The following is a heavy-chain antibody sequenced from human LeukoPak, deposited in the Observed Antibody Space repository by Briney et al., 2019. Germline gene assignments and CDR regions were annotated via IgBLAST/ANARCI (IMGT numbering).Heavy chain of an antibody. Sequence: GASVKVSCKASGYTFTGYYMHWVRQAPGQGLEWMGWINPNSGGTIYAQNFQGRVTMTRDTSISTAYMELSRLRSDDTAVYYCARDLQELLGFDYWGQGTLVSVSS. CDR2: INPNSGGT. J-gene: IGHJ4*02. D-gene: IGHD1-26*01. V-gene: IGHV1-2*02. CDR3: ARDLQELLGFDY. CDR1: GYTFTGYY.